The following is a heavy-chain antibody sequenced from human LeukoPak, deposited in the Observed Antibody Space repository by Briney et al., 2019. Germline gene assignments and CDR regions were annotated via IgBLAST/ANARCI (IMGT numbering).Heavy chain of an antibody. J-gene: IGHJ2*01. CDR2: ISGDATRI. V-gene: IGHV3-74*03. D-gene: IGHD6-6*01. CDR1: GFTFSDFW. Sequence: GGSLRLSCVASGFTFSDFWMHWFRQVPGKGLMWLARISGDATRITYADSVEGRFTIPRDTAKKTLYLQMTHLKVDDTAMYFCARDARRHRYFDLWGRGTLVTV. CDR3: ARDARRHRYFDL.